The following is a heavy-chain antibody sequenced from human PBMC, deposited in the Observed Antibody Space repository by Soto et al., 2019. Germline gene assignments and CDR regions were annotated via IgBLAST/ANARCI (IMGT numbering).Heavy chain of an antibody. CDR2: MNPNSGNT. D-gene: IGHD3-3*01. CDR1: GYTFTSYE. V-gene: IGHV1-8*01. J-gene: IGHJ6*02. Sequence: ASVKVSCKASGYTFTSYEINWVRQATGQGLEWMGFMNPNSGNTGYQQKFKGRVTMTRNTSISTAYMELSSLRSEDTAVYYCARGGWESLRFLAWLSPYDARYGMHXWGQATTVTVS. CDR3: ARGGWESLRFLAWLSPYDARYGMHX.